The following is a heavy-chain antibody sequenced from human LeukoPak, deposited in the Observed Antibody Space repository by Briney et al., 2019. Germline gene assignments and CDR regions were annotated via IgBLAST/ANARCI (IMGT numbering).Heavy chain of an antibody. CDR2: ISYDGSNT. Sequence: PGRSLRLSCAASGFTFNNYGMHWVRQAPGKGLEWVAIISYDGSNTYYADSVKGRFTISRDNSKNTLYLQMNSLRAEDTAVYYCAREEAYGSGFDYWGQGTLVTVSS. D-gene: IGHD3-10*01. CDR3: AREEAYGSGFDY. J-gene: IGHJ4*02. V-gene: IGHV3-30*03. CDR1: GFTFNNYG.